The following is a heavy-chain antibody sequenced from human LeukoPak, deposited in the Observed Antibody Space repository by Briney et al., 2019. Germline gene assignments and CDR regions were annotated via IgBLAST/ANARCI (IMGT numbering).Heavy chain of an antibody. D-gene: IGHD3-3*01. CDR1: GYTFTGYY. CDR2: INPNSGGT. CDR3: ARQHEYYDFWSGYYSSYYFDY. Sequence: GASVKVSCKASGYTFTGYYMHWVRQAPGQGLEWMGWINPNSGGTNYAQKFQGWVTMTRDTSISTAYMELSRLRSDDTAVYYCARQHEYYDFWSGYYSSYYFDYWGQGTLVTVSS. V-gene: IGHV1-2*04. J-gene: IGHJ4*02.